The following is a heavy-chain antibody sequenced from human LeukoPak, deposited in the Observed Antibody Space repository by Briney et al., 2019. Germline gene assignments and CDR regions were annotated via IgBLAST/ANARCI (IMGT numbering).Heavy chain of an antibody. J-gene: IGHJ4*02. CDR2: INPNSGGT. CDR3: AKRGPTMVRGTPLDY. Sequence: GASVTVSCTASGYTFTGYYMHWVRQAPGQGLEWMGWINPNSGGTNYAQKFQGRVTMTRDTSINTAYMELSRLRSDDTAVYYCAKRGPTMVRGTPLDYWGQGTLVTVSS. CDR1: GYTFTGYY. D-gene: IGHD3-10*01. V-gene: IGHV1-2*02.